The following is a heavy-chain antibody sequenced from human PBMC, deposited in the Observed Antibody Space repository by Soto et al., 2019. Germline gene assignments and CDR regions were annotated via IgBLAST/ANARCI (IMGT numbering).Heavy chain of an antibody. CDR1: GFTFSNYV. CDR3: AKRSSSSTFDY. CDR2: VSGSGIST. D-gene: IGHD6-6*01. J-gene: IGHJ4*02. V-gene: IGHV3-23*01. Sequence: GGSLRLSCTACGFTFSNYVMSWVRQAPGRGLEWVSAVSGSGISTFYADSVKGRFIISRDNSKNTLYLQLNSLKAEDTAVYYCAKRSSSSTFDYWGQGTLVTVSS.